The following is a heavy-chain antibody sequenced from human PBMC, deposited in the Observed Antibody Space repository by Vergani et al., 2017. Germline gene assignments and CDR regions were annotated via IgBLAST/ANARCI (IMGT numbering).Heavy chain of an antibody. CDR2: ISWNSGSI. D-gene: IGHD3-3*01. CDR1: GFTFDDYA. J-gene: IGHJ4*02. Sequence: EVQLVESGGGLVQPGRSLRLSCAASGFTFDDYAMHWVRQAPGKGLEWVSGISWNSGSIGYADSVKGRFTISRDNAKNSLYLQMNSLRAEDTALYYCAKSGRGSGYAXFDYWGQGTLVTVSS. V-gene: IGHV3-9*01. CDR3: AKSGRGSGYAXFDY.